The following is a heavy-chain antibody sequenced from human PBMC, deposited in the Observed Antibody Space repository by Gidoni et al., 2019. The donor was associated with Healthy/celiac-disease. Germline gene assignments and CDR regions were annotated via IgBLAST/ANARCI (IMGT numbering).Heavy chain of an antibody. CDR3: ARQEKGYCSSTSCPSSMDV. D-gene: IGHD2-2*01. Sequence: QLQLQESGPGLVKPSETLSLTCTVSGGSLSSSSYYWGWIRQPPGKGLEWIGSLYYSGSTYYNPSLKSRVTISVDTSKNQFSLKLSSVTAADTAVYYCARQEKGYCSSTSCPSSMDVWGKGTTVTVSS. V-gene: IGHV4-39*01. CDR1: GGSLSSSSYY. J-gene: IGHJ6*03. CDR2: LYYSGST.